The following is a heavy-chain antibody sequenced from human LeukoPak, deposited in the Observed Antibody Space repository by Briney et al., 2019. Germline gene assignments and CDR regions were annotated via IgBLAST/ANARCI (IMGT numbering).Heavy chain of an antibody. V-gene: IGHV3-33*01. D-gene: IGHD1-26*01. CDR2: IWYDGSNK. Sequence: GGSLRLSCAASGFTFSSYGMHWVRQAPGKGLEWVAVIWYDGSNKYYADSLKGRFTISRDNSKNTLYLQMNSLRAEDTAVYYCARDQQVGATVWYFDLWGRGTLVTVSS. CDR3: ARDQQVGATVWYFDL. CDR1: GFTFSSYG. J-gene: IGHJ2*01.